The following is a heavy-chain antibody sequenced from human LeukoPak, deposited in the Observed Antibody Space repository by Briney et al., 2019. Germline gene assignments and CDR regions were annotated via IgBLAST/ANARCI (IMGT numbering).Heavy chain of an antibody. J-gene: IGHJ5*02. D-gene: IGHD3-22*01. V-gene: IGHV1-18*01. CDR2: ISAYNGNT. CDR3: ARDLYYYDSSGYYNWFDP. Sequence: ASVKVSCKASGYTFTSYGISWVRQAPGQGLEWMGWISAYNGNTNYALKLQGRVTMTTDTSTSTAYMELRSLRSDDTAVYYCARDLYYYDSSGYYNWFDPWGQGTLVTVSS. CDR1: GYTFTSYG.